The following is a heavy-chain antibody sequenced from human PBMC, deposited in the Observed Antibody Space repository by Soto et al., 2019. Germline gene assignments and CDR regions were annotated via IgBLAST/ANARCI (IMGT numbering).Heavy chain of an antibody. CDR2: IWYDGSNK. D-gene: IGHD2-21*02. V-gene: IGHV3-33*01. CDR3: ASDLWGYCGAACYPLDV. Sequence: PGGSLRLSCAASGFTFSSYGMHWVRQAPGKGLEWVAVIWYDGSNKYYADSVKGRFTISRDNSKNTLYLQMNSLRAEDTAVYYCASDLWGYCGAACYPLDVWGQGTTVTVSS. J-gene: IGHJ6*02. CDR1: GFTFSSYG.